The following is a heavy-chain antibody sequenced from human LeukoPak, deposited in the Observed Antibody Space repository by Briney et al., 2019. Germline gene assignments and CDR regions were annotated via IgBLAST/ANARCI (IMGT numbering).Heavy chain of an antibody. D-gene: IGHD6-13*01. V-gene: IGHV3-53*05. J-gene: IGHJ4*02. CDR2: IYSGGST. CDR1: GFTVSSNY. Sequence: PGGSLRLSCAASGFTVSSNYMSWVRQAPGKGLEWVSVIYSGGSTYYADSVKGRFTISRDNSKNTLYLQMNSLRAEDTAVYYCAKPSVWSSNYYYFDNWGQGTLVTVSS. CDR3: AKPSVWSSNYYYFDN.